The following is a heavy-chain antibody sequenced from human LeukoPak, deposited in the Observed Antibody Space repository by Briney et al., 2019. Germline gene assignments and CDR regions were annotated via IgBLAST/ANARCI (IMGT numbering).Heavy chain of an antibody. CDR2: IKQDGSEK. J-gene: IGHJ4*02. V-gene: IGHV3-7*01. CDR1: GFTFSTYW. Sequence: GGSLRLSCAASGFTFSTYWMSWVRQAPGKGLEWVANIKQDGSEKYYVDSVKGRFTISRDNAKNSLYLQMSSLRVEDTAVYYCTRRPYRSSWYYFDYWGQGTLVTVSS. D-gene: IGHD6-13*01. CDR3: TRRPYRSSWYYFDY.